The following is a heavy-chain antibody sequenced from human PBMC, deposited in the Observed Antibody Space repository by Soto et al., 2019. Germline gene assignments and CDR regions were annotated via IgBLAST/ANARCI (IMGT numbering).Heavy chain of an antibody. V-gene: IGHV4-34*01. CDR2: INHSGST. CDR3: ARGHTIFGVVTYMDV. Sequence: QVQLQQWGAGLLKPSETLSLTCAVYGGSFSGYYWSWIHQPPGKGLEWIGEINHSGSTNYNPSLKSRVTIAVDTSKNQCSLKLSSVTAADTAVYYGARGHTIFGVVTYMDVWGKGTTVTVSS. J-gene: IGHJ6*03. CDR1: GGSFSGYY. D-gene: IGHD3-3*01.